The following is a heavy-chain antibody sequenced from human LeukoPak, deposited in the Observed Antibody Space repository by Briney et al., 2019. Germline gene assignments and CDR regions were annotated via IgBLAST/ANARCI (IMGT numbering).Heavy chain of an antibody. CDR2: IYHSGST. J-gene: IGHJ4*02. CDR1: GYSIGSGYY. V-gene: IGHV4-38-2*01. CDR3: ARQYGAMVRGVTDY. D-gene: IGHD3-10*01. Sequence: SETLSLTCAVSGYSIGSGYYGGWMRQPPGKGLEWIGSIYHSGSTFYNPSLKSRVTVSVDTAMNQFSLKLSSVTAADTAVYYCARQYGAMVRGVTDYWGQGTLVTVSS.